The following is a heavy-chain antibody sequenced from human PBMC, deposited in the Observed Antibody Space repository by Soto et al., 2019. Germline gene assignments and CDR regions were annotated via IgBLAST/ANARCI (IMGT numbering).Heavy chain of an antibody. D-gene: IGHD5-18*01. CDR2: IIPIFGTA. Sequence: SVNVSCKASGGTFSSYAISWVRQAPGQGLEWMGGIIPIFGTANYAQKFQGRVTITADESTSTAYMELSSLRSEDTAVYYCARRTQLSYYYYYGMEVWGKGTTVNVSS. CDR3: ARRTQLSYYYYYGMEV. V-gene: IGHV1-69*13. CDR1: GGTFSSYA. J-gene: IGHJ6*04.